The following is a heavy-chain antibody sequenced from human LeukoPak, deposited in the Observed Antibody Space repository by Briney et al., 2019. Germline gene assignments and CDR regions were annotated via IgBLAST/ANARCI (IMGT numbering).Heavy chain of an antibody. Sequence: PSETLSLTCTVSGGSISSYYWSWIRQPPGKGLEWIGYIYYSGSTNYNPSLKGRVTISVDTSKNQFSLKLSSVTAADTAVYYCARAGAAGPYPDYWGQGTLVTVSS. V-gene: IGHV4-59*01. J-gene: IGHJ4*02. CDR3: ARAGAAGPYPDY. D-gene: IGHD6-13*01. CDR1: GGSISSYY. CDR2: IYYSGST.